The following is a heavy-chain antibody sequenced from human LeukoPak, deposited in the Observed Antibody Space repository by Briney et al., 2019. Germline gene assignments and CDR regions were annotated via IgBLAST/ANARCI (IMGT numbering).Heavy chain of an antibody. J-gene: IGHJ4*02. V-gene: IGHV3-74*01. CDR3: AASPSTSADY. CDR2: INGDGSST. D-gene: IGHD2/OR15-2a*01. CDR1: GFSFSSFW. Sequence: PGGSLRRSCAASGFSFSSFWMHWVRQAPGKGLVWVSRINGDGSSTNYADSVKGRFTISRDNAENTLYLQMNSLRAEDTAVYYCAASPSTSADYWGQGTLVTVSS.